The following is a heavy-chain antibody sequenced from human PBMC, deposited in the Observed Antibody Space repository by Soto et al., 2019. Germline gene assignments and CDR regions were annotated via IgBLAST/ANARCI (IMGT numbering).Heavy chain of an antibody. CDR2: IYTSGST. CDR1: GGSISSYY. Sequence: SETLSLTCTVSGGSISSYYWSWIRQPAGKGLEWIGRIYTSGSTNYNPSLKSRVTMSVDTSKNQFSLKLSSVTAADTAVYYCARENGSGTIQYYYGMDVWSQGTTVTVSS. CDR3: ARENGSGTIQYYYGMDV. D-gene: IGHD3-10*01. V-gene: IGHV4-4*07. J-gene: IGHJ6*02.